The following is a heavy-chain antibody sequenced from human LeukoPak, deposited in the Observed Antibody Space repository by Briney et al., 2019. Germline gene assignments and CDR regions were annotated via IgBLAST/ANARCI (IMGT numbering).Heavy chain of an antibody. D-gene: IGHD5-24*01. Sequence: GGSLRLSCEASGFMFSSYWTSWVRQAPGKGLEWVAGINEDGGVIKYVDSVKGRFTISRDNAKNSLYLQMDNLRAEDTAVYWCVRDRFRDGYSFGGQGTLVTVSS. CDR1: GFMFSSYW. CDR3: VRDRFRDGYSF. V-gene: IGHV3-7*01. J-gene: IGHJ4*02. CDR2: INEDGGVI.